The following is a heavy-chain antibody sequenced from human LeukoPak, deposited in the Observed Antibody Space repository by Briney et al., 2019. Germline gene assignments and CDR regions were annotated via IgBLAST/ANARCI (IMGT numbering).Heavy chain of an antibody. V-gene: IGHV3-33*01. CDR3: ARVGGSYGYFFDY. Sequence: GGSLRHSCAASGFTFNSYGMHGVRQAPGKGVEGVAVIWYDGSKKYYADSVKGRFTISRDNSKNTLYLQMNSLRAEDTAVYYCARVGGSYGYFFDYWGQGTLVTVSS. J-gene: IGHJ4*02. D-gene: IGHD1-26*01. CDR2: IWYDGSKK. CDR1: GFTFNSYG.